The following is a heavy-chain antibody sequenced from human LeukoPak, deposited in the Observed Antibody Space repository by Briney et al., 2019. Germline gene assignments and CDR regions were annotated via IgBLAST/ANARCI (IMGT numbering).Heavy chain of an antibody. CDR1: GYTFTDYF. J-gene: IGHJ6*02. CDR2: INPNSGGT. D-gene: IGHD3-22*01. Sequence: ASVKVSCKSSGYTFTDYFVHWVRQAPGQGLEWMGWINPNSGGTEYAQKFLGRVTMTRDTSISTAYMELSRLRSEDTAVYLCARENYYDSSGYSVDYYYYGMDVWGQGTTVTVSS. V-gene: IGHV1-2*02. CDR3: ARENYYDSSGYSVDYYYYGMDV.